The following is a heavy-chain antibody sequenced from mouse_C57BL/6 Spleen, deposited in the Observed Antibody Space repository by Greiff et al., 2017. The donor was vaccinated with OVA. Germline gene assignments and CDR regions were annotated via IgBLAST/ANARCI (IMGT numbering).Heavy chain of an antibody. D-gene: IGHD1-1*01. J-gene: IGHJ2*01. CDR1: GYAFSSSW. V-gene: IGHV1-82*01. Sequence: QVQLQQSGPELVKPGASVKISCKASGYAFSSSWMNWVKQRPGKGLEWIGRIYPGDGDTNYNGKFKGKATLTADKSSSTAYMQLSSLTSEDSAVYFCARAHPHYYGSLFDDWGQGTTLTVSS. CDR2: IYPGDGDT. CDR3: ARAHPHYYGSLFDD.